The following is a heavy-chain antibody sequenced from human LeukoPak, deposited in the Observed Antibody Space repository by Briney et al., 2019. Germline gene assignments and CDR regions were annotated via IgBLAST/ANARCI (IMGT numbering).Heavy chain of an antibody. Sequence: ASVKVSCKASGYTFTSYGISWVRQAPGQGLEWMGWISAYNGNTNYAQKLQGRVTMTRDTSISTAYMELSRLRSDDTAVYYCARAYGTGWYNWFDPWGQGTLVTVSS. CDR3: ARAYGTGWYNWFDP. V-gene: IGHV1-18*01. J-gene: IGHJ5*02. CDR1: GYTFTSYG. CDR2: ISAYNGNT. D-gene: IGHD6-19*01.